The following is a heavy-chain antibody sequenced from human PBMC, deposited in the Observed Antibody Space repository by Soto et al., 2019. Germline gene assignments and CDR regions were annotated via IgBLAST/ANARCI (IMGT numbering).Heavy chain of an antibody. D-gene: IGHD3-3*01. Sequence: ASVKVSCKASGFTFTSSAVQWVRQARGQRLEWIGWIVVGSGNTNYAQKFQERVTITRDMSTSTAYMELSSLRSEDTAVYYCAADQPDFWSGYYPGYYYGMDVWGQGTTVTVSS. V-gene: IGHV1-58*01. CDR2: IVVGSGNT. J-gene: IGHJ6*02. CDR1: GFTFTSSA. CDR3: AADQPDFWSGYYPGYYYGMDV.